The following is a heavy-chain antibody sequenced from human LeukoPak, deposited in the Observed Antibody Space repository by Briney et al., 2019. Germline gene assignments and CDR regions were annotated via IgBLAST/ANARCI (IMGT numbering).Heavy chain of an antibody. CDR3: ARLIAARPEGYYYYYYYMDV. J-gene: IGHJ6*03. D-gene: IGHD6-6*01. CDR1: GASISSTIYY. V-gene: IGHV4-39*01. Sequence: SETLSLTCSVSGASISSTIYYWAWIRQSPGMGLEWIGSLSYSGDTHYNPSLESRVTLSIDTSKNQFSLKVRSVTAADTAVYYCARLIAARPEGYYYYYYYMDVWGKGTTVTVSS. CDR2: LSYSGDT.